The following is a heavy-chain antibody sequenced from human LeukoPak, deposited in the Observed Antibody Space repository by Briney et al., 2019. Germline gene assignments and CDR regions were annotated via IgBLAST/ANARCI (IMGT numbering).Heavy chain of an antibody. CDR3: AREYDILTGYYGMDV. CDR1: GFTFSSYG. CDR2: IWYDGSNK. J-gene: IGHJ6*02. D-gene: IGHD3-9*01. V-gene: IGHV3-33*01. Sequence: GGSLRLCCAASGFTFSSYGMHWVRQAPGKGLEWVAVIWYDGSNKYYADSVKGRFTISRDNSKNTLYLQMNSLRAEDTAVYYCAREYDILTGYYGMDVWGQGTTVTVSS.